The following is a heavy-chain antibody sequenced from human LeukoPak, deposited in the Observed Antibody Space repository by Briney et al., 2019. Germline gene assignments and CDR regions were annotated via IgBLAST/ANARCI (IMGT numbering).Heavy chain of an antibody. D-gene: IGHD4-23*01. J-gene: IGHJ4*02. V-gene: IGHV4-34*01. CDR1: GGSFSGYF. Sequence: SETLSLTCAVYGGSFSGYFWTWNRQPPGKGLEWIGEFNHSGSTNYNPSLKSRVTISIDTSNNHFSLKLSYVTAADTAVYYCALRGGNSEYWGQGTLVTVSS. CDR2: FNHSGST. CDR3: ALRGGNSEY.